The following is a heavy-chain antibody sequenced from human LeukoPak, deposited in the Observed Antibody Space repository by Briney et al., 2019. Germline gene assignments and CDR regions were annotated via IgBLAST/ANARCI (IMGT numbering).Heavy chain of an antibody. CDR1: GGSVSSGSYY. J-gene: IGHJ4*02. CDR2: IYYSGST. Sequence: SETLSLTCTVSGGSVSSGSYYWSWIRQPPGKGLEWIGYIYYSGSTYYNPSLKSRVTISVDRSKNQFSLKLSSVTAADTAVYYCARGYYDSSGYDYYFDYWGQGTLVTVSS. V-gene: IGHV4-61*01. D-gene: IGHD3-22*01. CDR3: ARGYYDSSGYDYYFDY.